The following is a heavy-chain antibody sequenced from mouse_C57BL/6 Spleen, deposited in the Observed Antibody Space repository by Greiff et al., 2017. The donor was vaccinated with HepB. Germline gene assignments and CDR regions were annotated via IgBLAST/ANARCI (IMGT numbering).Heavy chain of an antibody. CDR2: IYPGDGDT. V-gene: IGHV1-82*01. D-gene: IGHD5-2*01. Sequence: QVQLQQSGPELVKPGASVKISCKASGYAFSSSWMNWVKQRPGKGLEWIGRIYPGDGDTNYNGKFKGKATLTADKSSSTAYMQLSSLTSEDSAVYFCARGNKGFAYWGQGTLVTVSA. J-gene: IGHJ3*01. CDR3: ARGNKGFAY. CDR1: GYAFSSSW.